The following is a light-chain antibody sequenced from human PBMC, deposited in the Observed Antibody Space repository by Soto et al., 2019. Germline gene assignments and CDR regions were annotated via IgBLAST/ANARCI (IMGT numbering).Light chain of an antibody. Sequence: DIQMTQSPSTLSASVGDRVTSTCRASQSISNWLAWYQQKPGKAPKLLIYDASSLGSGVPSRFSGSGSGTEFTLTISSLQPGDFASYYCQQYNSYSPWTFGQGTKVDIK. CDR1: QSISNW. J-gene: IGKJ1*01. CDR3: QQYNSYSPWT. CDR2: DAS. V-gene: IGKV1-5*01.